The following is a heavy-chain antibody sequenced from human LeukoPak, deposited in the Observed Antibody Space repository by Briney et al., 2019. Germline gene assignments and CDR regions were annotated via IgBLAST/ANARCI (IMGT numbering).Heavy chain of an antibody. CDR2: VSGYNGHT. V-gene: IGHV1-18*01. D-gene: IGHD4-17*01. Sequence: ASVKVSCKASGYSFTNYGFSWVRQAPGQGLEWMGWVSGYNGHTKYAQNLQGRVTMTRDTSTGTVYMELRSLRSDDTAVYYCARENDYGGYAGAFDIWGQGTMVTVSA. CDR3: ARENDYGGYAGAFDI. CDR1: GYSFTNYG. J-gene: IGHJ3*02.